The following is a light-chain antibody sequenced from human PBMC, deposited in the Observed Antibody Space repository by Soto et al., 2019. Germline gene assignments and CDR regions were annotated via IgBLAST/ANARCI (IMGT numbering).Light chain of an antibody. Sequence: QSALTQPASVSGSPGQSITISCTGTNSDVGGYNYVSWYQQHPGKAPELMIYEVSHRPSGVSNRFSGSKSDNTASLTISGLQAEDEADYYCSSYTSISTLYVFGTRTKVTAL. CDR3: SSYTSISTLYV. CDR2: EVS. J-gene: IGLJ1*01. CDR1: NSDVGGYNY. V-gene: IGLV2-14*01.